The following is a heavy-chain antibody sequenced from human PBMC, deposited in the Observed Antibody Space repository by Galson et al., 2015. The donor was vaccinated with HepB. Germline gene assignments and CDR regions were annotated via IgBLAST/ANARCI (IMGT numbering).Heavy chain of an antibody. Sequence: SLRLSCAASGFTVSTNYMSWVRQAPGRGLECVSTIYSGDNTDYADSVRGRFTISRNNSKNTLYLQMNSLRHEDTAVYYCARGYTSSLYSGLGYWGQGTLVTVSS. CDR2: IYSGDNT. D-gene: IGHD6-13*01. J-gene: IGHJ4*02. V-gene: IGHV3-53*01. CDR3: ARGYTSSLYSGLGY. CDR1: GFTVSTNY.